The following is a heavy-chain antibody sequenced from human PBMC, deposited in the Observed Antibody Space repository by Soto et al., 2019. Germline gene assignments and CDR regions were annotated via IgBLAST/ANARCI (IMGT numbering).Heavy chain of an antibody. V-gene: IGHV3-53*01. Sequence: EVQLVESGGGLIQPGGSLRLSCAASGFTVSSNYMSWVRQAPGKGLEWVSVIYSGGSTYYADSVKGRFTISRDNSKNTLYLQMNSLRAEDTAVYYCAKDKRLQGQKNWFDPWGQGTLVTVSS. CDR3: AKDKRLQGQKNWFDP. J-gene: IGHJ5*02. CDR2: IYSGGST. CDR1: GFTVSSNY. D-gene: IGHD6-25*01.